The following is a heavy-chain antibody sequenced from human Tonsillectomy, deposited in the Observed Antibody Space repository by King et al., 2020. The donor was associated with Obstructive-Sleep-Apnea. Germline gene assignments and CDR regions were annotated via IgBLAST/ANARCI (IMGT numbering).Heavy chain of an antibody. CDR2: ITWNGDNA. V-gene: IGHV3-9*01. CDR3: ATVADY. J-gene: IGHJ4*02. CDR1: GFTFDAFA. Sequence: VQLVESGGGLVQPGGSLRLSCAGSGFTFDAFAMYWVRQAPGKGLEWVSGITWNGDNAGYADSVRGRFTISRDNAKNSLYLHRTSLRSDDTAMYYCATVADYWGQGTLITVSS.